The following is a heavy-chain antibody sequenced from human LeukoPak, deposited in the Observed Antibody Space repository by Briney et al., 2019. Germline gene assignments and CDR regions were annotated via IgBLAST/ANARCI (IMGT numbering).Heavy chain of an antibody. V-gene: IGHV1-69*13. CDR1: GGTFSSYA. CDR2: IIPICGTA. CDR3: ARLPYSGRGGFLDY. Sequence: SVAVSFKASGGTFSSYAISWVRQAAGQGLEWMGGIIPICGTANYAQKFQGRVTITADESTSTAYMELSSLRSEDTAVYYCARLPYSGRGGFLDYWGQGTLVTASS. D-gene: IGHD5-12*01. J-gene: IGHJ4*02.